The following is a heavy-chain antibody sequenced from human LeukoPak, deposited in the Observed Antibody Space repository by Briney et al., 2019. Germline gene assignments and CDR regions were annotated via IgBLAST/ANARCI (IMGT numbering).Heavy chain of an antibody. Sequence: SETLFLTCTVSGGSISSYYWSWIRQPPGKGLEWIGYIYYSGSTNYNPSLKSRVTISVDTSKNQFSLKLSSVTAADTAVYYCARGLVVVAATPVWFDPWGQGTLVTVSS. D-gene: IGHD2-15*01. J-gene: IGHJ5*02. V-gene: IGHV4-59*01. CDR1: GGSISSYY. CDR3: ARGLVVVAATPVWFDP. CDR2: IYYSGST.